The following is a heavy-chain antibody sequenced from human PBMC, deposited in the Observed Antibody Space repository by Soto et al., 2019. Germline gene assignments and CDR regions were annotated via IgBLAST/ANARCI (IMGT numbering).Heavy chain of an antibody. D-gene: IGHD3-22*01. V-gene: IGHV3-21*01. CDR1: GFTFSSYS. CDR2: ISSSSSYI. CDR3: ARDSSYDSSGYQWDY. Sequence: GGSLRLSCAASGFTFSSYSMNWVRQAPGKGLEWVSSISSSSSYIYYADSVKGRFTISKENAKNSLYLQMNSLRAEDTAVYYCARDSSYDSSGYQWDYWGQGTLVTVSS. J-gene: IGHJ4*02.